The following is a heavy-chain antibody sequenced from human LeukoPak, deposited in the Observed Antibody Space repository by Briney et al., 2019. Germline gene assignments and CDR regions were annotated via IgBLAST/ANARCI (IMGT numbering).Heavy chain of an antibody. V-gene: IGHV1-69*01. J-gene: IGHJ4*02. CDR2: IIPIFGTA. Sequence: ASVKVSCKASGGTFSSYAISWVRQAPGQGLEWMGGIIPIFGTANYAQKFQGRVTITADESTSTAYMELSSLRSEDTAMYYCARDWDGNSHYWGQGTLVTVSS. CDR1: GGTFSSYA. D-gene: IGHD2/OR15-2a*01. CDR3: ARDWDGNSHY.